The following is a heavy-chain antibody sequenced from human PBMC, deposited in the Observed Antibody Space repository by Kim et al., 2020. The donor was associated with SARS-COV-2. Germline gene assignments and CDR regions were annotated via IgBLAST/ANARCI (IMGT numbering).Heavy chain of an antibody. Sequence: SETLSLTCTVSGGSITRGNYHWTWIRQYPGKGLEWIGDIYDTGSTYYNPSLRSRVVISRDASKNQFSLKLTPVTAADTAVYYCARDGHLSGYYDYWGQGTLVTVSS. V-gene: IGHV4-31*03. CDR1: GGSITRGNYH. CDR2: IYDTGST. J-gene: IGHJ4*01. CDR3: ARDGHLSGYYDY. D-gene: IGHD3-3*01.